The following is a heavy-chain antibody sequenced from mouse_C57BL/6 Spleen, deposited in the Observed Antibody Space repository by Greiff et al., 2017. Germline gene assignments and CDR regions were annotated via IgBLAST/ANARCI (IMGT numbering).Heavy chain of an antibody. D-gene: IGHD2-4*01. Sequence: VQLQQPGAELVKPGASVKLSCKASGYTFTSYWMHWVKQRPGQGLEWLGMIHPNSGSTNYNEKFKSKATLTVDKSSSTAYMQLSSLTSEYSAVYYSARGDYDYDNYAMDYWGQGTSGTVSS. CDR1: GYTFTSYW. CDR3: ARGDYDYDNYAMDY. J-gene: IGHJ4*01. V-gene: IGHV1-64*01. CDR2: IHPNSGST.